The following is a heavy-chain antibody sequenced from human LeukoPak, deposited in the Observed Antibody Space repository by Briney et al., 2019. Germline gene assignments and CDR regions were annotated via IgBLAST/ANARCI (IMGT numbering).Heavy chain of an antibody. V-gene: IGHV3-48*01. CDR3: AREWYYDFWSGYPGALQFDP. CDR1: GFTFSSYS. Sequence: GGSLRLSCAASGFTFSSYSMNWVRQAPGKGLEWVSYISSSSSTIYCADSVKSRFTISRDNAKNSLYLQMNSLRAEDTAVYYCAREWYYDFWSGYPGALQFDPWGQGTLVTVSS. J-gene: IGHJ5*02. D-gene: IGHD3-3*01. CDR2: ISSSSSTI.